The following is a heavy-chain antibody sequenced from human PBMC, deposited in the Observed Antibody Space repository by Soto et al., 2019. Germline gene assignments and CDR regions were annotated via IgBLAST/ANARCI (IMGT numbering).Heavy chain of an antibody. CDR3: ARDGPPGEQWLVREGWFDP. D-gene: IGHD6-19*01. CDR1: GYTFTSYG. V-gene: IGHV1-18*01. J-gene: IGHJ5*02. Sequence: QVQLVQSGAEVKKPGASVKVSRKASGYTFTSYGISWVRQAPGQGLEWMGWISAYNGNTNYAQKLQGRVTMTTDTSTSTAYMELRSLRSDDTAVYYCARDGPPGEQWLVREGWFDPWGQGTLVTVSS. CDR2: ISAYNGNT.